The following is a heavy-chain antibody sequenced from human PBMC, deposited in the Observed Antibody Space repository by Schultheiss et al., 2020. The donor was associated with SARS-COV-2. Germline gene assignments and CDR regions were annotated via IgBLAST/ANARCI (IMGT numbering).Heavy chain of an antibody. CDR2: IDYSGST. D-gene: IGHD4-17*01. V-gene: IGHV4-59*06. Sequence: SETLSLTCTVSGGSISSYYWSWIRQSPGKGLEWIGYIDYSGSTYYNPSLKSRVFMSVDTSKNQFSLTVYSVTAADTAVYYCARGYYGDFLSYWGQGAPVTVSS. J-gene: IGHJ4*02. CDR1: GGSISSYY. CDR3: ARGYYGDFLSY.